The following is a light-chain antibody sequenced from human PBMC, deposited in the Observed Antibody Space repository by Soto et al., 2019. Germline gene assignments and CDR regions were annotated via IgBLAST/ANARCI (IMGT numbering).Light chain of an antibody. Sequence: DIQMTQSPSTLSASARDRVTVXXRASQSISSWLAWYQQKPGKAPEXLIYDASSLESVVPSRFSGTGSGTEFTLTISSLQPDDFATYYCQQYNTYWTFGRGTKVDIK. V-gene: IGKV1-5*01. CDR2: DAS. CDR3: QQYNTYWT. CDR1: QSISSW. J-gene: IGKJ1*01.